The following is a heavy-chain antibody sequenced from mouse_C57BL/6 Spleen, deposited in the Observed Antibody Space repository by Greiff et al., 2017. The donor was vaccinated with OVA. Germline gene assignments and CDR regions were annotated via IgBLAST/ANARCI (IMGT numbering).Heavy chain of an antibody. Sequence: QVQLQQPGAELVMPGASVKLSCKASGYTFTSYWMHWVKQRPGQGLEWIGEIDPSDSYTNYNQKFKGKSTLTVDKSSSTAYMQLSRLTSEDSAVYDCAEAGSYYCGRSYSRFAYWGQGTLVTVSA. D-gene: IGHD1-1*01. CDR2: IDPSDSYT. CDR3: AEAGSYYCGRSYSRFAY. J-gene: IGHJ3*01. V-gene: IGHV1-69*01. CDR1: GYTFTSYW.